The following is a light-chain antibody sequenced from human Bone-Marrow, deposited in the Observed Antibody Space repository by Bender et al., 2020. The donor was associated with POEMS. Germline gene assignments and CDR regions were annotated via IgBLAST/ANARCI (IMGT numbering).Light chain of an antibody. Sequence: QYALTQPAAVSGSPGQSITISCSGTRSDVGNYNLVSWYQQHPGKAPQLIVYEVTRRPSGISSRFSGSRSGNTASLTISGLQPEDEADYYCCSYAGSSISIFGGGTKVTVL. CDR3: CSYAGSSISI. CDR2: EVT. V-gene: IGLV2-23*02. CDR1: RSDVGNYNL. J-gene: IGLJ2*01.